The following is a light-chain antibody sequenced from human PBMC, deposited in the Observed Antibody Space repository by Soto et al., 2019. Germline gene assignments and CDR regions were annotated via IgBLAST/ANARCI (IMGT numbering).Light chain of an antibody. J-gene: IGKJ4*01. Sequence: DIQMTQSPSSVSASVGDRVTITCRASQGISSRLAWYQQRPGEAPKVLIFAASSLQSGVPSRFSGSGSETDFTLTITSLQPEDSATYYCQQANLFPLTFGGGTKVEIK. CDR3: QQANLFPLT. CDR1: QGISSR. V-gene: IGKV1-12*01. CDR2: AAS.